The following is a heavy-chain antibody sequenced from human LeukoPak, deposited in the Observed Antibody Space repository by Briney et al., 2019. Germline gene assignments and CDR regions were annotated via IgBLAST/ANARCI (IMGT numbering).Heavy chain of an antibody. D-gene: IGHD1-1*01. J-gene: IGHJ4*02. Sequence: PSETLSLTCTVSGGSISGYYWTWIRQPPGKGLEWIGYTYHSGNTNYNPSLKSRVTTSLDMSKNQFSLKLTSVTAADTAVYYCARRTTVAPEYHFGSWGQGILVTVSS. CDR2: TYHSGNT. CDR3: ARRTTVAPEYHFGS. V-gene: IGHV4-59*08. CDR1: GGSISGYY.